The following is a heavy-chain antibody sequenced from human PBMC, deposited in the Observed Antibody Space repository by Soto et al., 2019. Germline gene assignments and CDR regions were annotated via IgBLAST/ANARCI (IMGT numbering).Heavy chain of an antibody. D-gene: IGHD6-13*01. CDR2: INPSGGST. V-gene: IGHV1-46*01. CDR1: GYTFTSYY. Sequence: ASVKVSCKASGYTFTSYYMHWVRQAPGQGLEWMGIINPSGGSTSYAQKFQGRVTMTRDTSTSTVYMELSSLRSEDTAVYYCAREVIAAAGTMWFDPWGQGTLVTVSS. J-gene: IGHJ5*02. CDR3: AREVIAAAGTMWFDP.